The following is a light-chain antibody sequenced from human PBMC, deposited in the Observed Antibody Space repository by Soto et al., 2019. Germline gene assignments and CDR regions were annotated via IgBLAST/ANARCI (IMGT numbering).Light chain of an antibody. CDR2: DAS. CDR3: QQRSNWPRT. V-gene: IGKV3-11*01. J-gene: IGKJ1*01. CDR1: QSVSSY. Sequence: EIVLTQSPGTLSLSPGERATLSCRASQSVSSYLAWYQQKPGQGPRLLIYDASNRATGIPARFSGSGSGTDFTLTISSLEPVDFAVYYCQQRSNWPRTFGQGTKVEIK.